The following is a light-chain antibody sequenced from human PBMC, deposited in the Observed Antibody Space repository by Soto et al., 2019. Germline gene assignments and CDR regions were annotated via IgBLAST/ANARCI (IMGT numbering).Light chain of an antibody. Sequence: LVTQSKRPLSVSQGETATLSCSFSQSVSSNYVAWFHQKPGQAPRLLIYGASSRATGVPDRFSASGSGTDFTLTISRLEPEDFAVYYCQQYGRSPFTFGPGTRLEV. CDR2: GAS. CDR1: QSVSSNY. CDR3: QQYGRSPFT. V-gene: IGKV3-20*01. J-gene: IGKJ5*01.